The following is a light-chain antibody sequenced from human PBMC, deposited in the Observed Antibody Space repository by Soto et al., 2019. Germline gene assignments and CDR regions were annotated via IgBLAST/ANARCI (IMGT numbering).Light chain of an antibody. CDR1: QGISNY. J-gene: IGKJ1*01. CDR2: AAS. Sequence: DIQMTQSPSSLSASVGDRVTITCRASQGISNYLAWYQQKPGKVPKLLIYAASTLQSGVPSRFSGSGSGTDFTLIISSLLPEDVAAYYCQKYNNAPWTFGQGTKVEIK. CDR3: QKYNNAPWT. V-gene: IGKV1-27*01.